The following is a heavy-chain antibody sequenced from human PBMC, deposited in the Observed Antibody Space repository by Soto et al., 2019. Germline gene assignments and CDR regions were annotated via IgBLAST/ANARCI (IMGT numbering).Heavy chain of an antibody. CDR1: GFTFGDYA. J-gene: IGHJ5*02. V-gene: IGHV3-49*03. D-gene: IGHD6-13*01. CDR3: TSRLIEAADNWFDP. Sequence: PGGSLRLSCTASGFTFGDYAMSWFRQAPGKGLEWVGFIRSKAYGGTTEYAASVKGRFTISRDDSKSIAYLQMNSLKTEDTAVYYCTSRLIEAADNWFDPWGQGTLVTVSS. CDR2: IRSKAYGGTT.